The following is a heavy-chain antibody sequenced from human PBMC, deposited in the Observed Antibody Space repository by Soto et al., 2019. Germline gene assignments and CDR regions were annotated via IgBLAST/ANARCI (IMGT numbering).Heavy chain of an antibody. CDR1: GFSISSDSY. CDR2: LSHSGRA. V-gene: IGHV4-38-2*01. CDR3: GHLKTDTEVTPAPPLFDS. J-gene: IGHJ4*02. Sequence: PSETLSLTCAVSGFSISSDSYWGWMRQSPGKGLEWIGTLSHSGRAFYNPSLKSRATISADTTKNQFSLSLTSVTAADTAVYYCGHLKTDTEVTPAPPLFDSWGQGTLVTVSS. D-gene: IGHD2-2*01.